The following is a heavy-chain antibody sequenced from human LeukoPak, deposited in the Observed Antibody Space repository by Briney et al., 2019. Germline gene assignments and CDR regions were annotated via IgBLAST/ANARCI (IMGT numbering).Heavy chain of an antibody. Sequence: GASVKVSCKASGYTFTSYYMHWVRQAPGQGLEWMGIINPSGGSTSYAQKFQGRVTMTRDTSISTAYMELSRLRSDDTAVYYCARYVMGLDFWGQGTLVTVSS. CDR2: INPSGGST. D-gene: IGHD2-8*01. CDR3: ARYVMGLDF. J-gene: IGHJ4*02. CDR1: GYTFTSYY. V-gene: IGHV1-46*01.